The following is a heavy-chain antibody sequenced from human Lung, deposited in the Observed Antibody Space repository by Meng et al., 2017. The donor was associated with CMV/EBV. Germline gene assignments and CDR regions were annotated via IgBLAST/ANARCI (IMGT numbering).Heavy chain of an antibody. D-gene: IGHD3-10*01. Sequence: SGRRARRPAVRCVDLLGYNCYTATTYYSPPLKGRVTMSMDRSKDQFSLKLTTLNAADTAVYYCVNDYGSASSNFPYWGQGTLVTVSS. CDR3: VNDYGSASSNFPY. V-gene: IGHV4-30-2*01. CDR1: S. J-gene: IGHJ4*02. CDR2: NCYTATT.